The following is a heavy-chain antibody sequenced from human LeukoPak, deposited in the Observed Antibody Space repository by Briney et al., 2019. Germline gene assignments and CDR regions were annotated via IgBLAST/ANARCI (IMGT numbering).Heavy chain of an antibody. CDR1: GFTFSSYS. D-gene: IGHD4-17*01. V-gene: IGHV3-48*01. CDR2: ISSSSSTI. CDR3: ARRTGYGDYAADY. Sequence: GGSLRLSCAASGFTFSSYSMNWVRQAPGKGLEWVSYISSSSSTIYYADSVKGRFTISRDNAKNSLYLQMNSLRAEDTAVYYCARRTGYGDYAADYWGQGTLVTVSS. J-gene: IGHJ4*02.